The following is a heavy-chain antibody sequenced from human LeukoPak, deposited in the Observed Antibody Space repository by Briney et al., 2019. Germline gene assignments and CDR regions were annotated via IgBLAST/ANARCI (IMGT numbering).Heavy chain of an antibody. Sequence: ASVKVSCKASGYTFTMYYIHWVRQAPGQGLEWMGMINPNNGATTYAQKFQGRVTMTRDMSTTTVYMDLRRLRSEDTAVYYCARQRRRVLSGHLGGLFASYNTYYYMDVWARGTTVTVSS. J-gene: IGHJ6*03. CDR3: ARQRRRVLSGHLGGLFASYNTYYYMDV. D-gene: IGHD3-16*01. CDR1: GYTFTMYY. V-gene: IGHV1-46*01. CDR2: INPNNGAT.